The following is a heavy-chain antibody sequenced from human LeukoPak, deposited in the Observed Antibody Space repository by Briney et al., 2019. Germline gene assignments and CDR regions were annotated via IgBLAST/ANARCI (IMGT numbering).Heavy chain of an antibody. CDR2: IKSKTDGGTT. J-gene: IGHJ4*02. Sequence: GGSLRLSCAASGFTFSSYGMTWVRQAPGKGLEWVGRIKSKTDGGTTDYAAPVKGRFTISRDDSKNTLYLQMNSLKTDDTAVYYCTTIPSGYYGSGSSDYWGQGTLVTVSS. D-gene: IGHD3-10*01. V-gene: IGHV3-15*01. CDR3: TTIPSGYYGSGSSDY. CDR1: GFTFSSYG.